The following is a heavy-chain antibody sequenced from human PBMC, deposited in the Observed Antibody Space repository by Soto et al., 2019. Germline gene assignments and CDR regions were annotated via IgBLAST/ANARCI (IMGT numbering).Heavy chain of an antibody. CDR3: ARDLVRFTAYAFDI. J-gene: IGHJ3*02. CDR1: GFTFSSYS. Sequence: EVQLVESGGGLVKPGGSLRLSCVASGFTFSSYSMNWVRQAPGKGLEWVSSISSSSSYIYYADSVKGRFTISRDNAKNSLYLQMNSLRAEDTAVYYCARDLVRFTAYAFDIWGQGTMVTVSS. D-gene: IGHD1-26*01. CDR2: ISSSSSYI. V-gene: IGHV3-21*01.